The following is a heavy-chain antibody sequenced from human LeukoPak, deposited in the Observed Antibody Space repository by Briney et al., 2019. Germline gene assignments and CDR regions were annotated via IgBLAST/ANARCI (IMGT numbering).Heavy chain of an antibody. CDR1: GFTVSTNY. J-gene: IGHJ2*01. V-gene: IGHV3-53*01. CDR3: ARVGDHFHWYLDL. CDR2: LYSGSDT. D-gene: IGHD3-10*01. Sequence: PGGSLRLSCAASGFTVSTNYMNWVRPAPGKGLEWVSILYSGSDTYYADSVKGRFTISRDSSKNILSLQMNNLRAEDTAVYYCARVGDHFHWYLDLWGRGTLVTVSS.